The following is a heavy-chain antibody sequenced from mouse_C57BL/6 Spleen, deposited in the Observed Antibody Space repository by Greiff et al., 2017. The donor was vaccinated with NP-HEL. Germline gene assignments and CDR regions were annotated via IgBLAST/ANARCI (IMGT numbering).Heavy chain of an antibody. J-gene: IGHJ4*01. D-gene: IGHD2-3*01. V-gene: IGHV5-9-1*02. Sequence: EVKVVESGEGLVKPGGSLKLSCAASGFTFSSYAMSWVRQTPEKRLEWVAYISSGGDYIYYADTVKGRFTISRDNARNTLYLQMSSLKSEDTAMYYCTRDQGIYDGYYRYAMDYWGQGTSVTVSS. CDR2: ISSGGDYI. CDR3: TRDQGIYDGYYRYAMDY. CDR1: GFTFSSYA.